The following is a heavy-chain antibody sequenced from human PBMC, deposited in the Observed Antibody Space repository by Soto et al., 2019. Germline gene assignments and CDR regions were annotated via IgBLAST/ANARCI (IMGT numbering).Heavy chain of an antibody. V-gene: IGHV3-74*01. D-gene: IGHD1-1*01. CDR2: ISGDASST. Sequence: PGGSLRLSCAASGFTFSDYWMHWVRQVPGKGLVWVSRISGDASSTSYADSVKGRFTISRDNAKNTLYVQMNSLRVEDTAVYYCARGIGYSAQDYWGQGTPVTV. CDR3: ARGIGYSAQDY. CDR1: GFTFSDYW. J-gene: IGHJ4*02.